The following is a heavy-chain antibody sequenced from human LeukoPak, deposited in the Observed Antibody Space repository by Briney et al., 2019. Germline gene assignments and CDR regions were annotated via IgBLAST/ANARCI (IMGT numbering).Heavy chain of an antibody. CDR1: GYTFTSYD. CDR2: MNPNSGNT. J-gene: IGHJ5*02. CDR3: ARVPTPSLNWFDP. V-gene: IGHV1-8*01. Sequence: ASVKVSCKASGYTFTSYDINWVRQATGQGLEWMGWMNPNSGNTGYAQRSQGRVTMTRDTSISTAYMELSSLRSEDTAVYYCARVPTPSLNWFDPWGQGTLVTASS.